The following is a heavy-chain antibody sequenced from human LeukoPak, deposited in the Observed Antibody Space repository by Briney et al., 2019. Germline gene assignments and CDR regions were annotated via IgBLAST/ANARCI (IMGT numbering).Heavy chain of an antibody. Sequence: GGSLRLSCAASGFTFSSYGMHWVRQAPGQGLEWVAVIWYDGSNKYYADSVKGRFTISRDNSKNTLYLQMNSLRAEDTAVYYCARKYGSGSYYSPYYYYGMDVWGKGTTVTVSS. J-gene: IGHJ6*04. CDR1: GFTFSSYG. CDR3: ARKYGSGSYYSPYYYYGMDV. D-gene: IGHD3-10*01. CDR2: IWYDGSNK. V-gene: IGHV3-33*01.